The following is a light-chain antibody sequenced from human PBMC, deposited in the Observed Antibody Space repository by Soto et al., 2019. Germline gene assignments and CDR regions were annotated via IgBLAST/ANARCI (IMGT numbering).Light chain of an antibody. J-gene: IGLJ3*02. CDR2: GNS. CDR3: QSFDNSLSGFWV. Sequence: QSVLTQPPSVSGAPGQRVTISCTGSSSNIGAGHDVHWFQQLPGTAPKLLIYGNSDRPSGVPDRFSGSKSGTSASLAITGLQAEDEADYYCQSFDNSLSGFWVFGGGTQLTVL. V-gene: IGLV1-40*01. CDR1: SSNIGAGHD.